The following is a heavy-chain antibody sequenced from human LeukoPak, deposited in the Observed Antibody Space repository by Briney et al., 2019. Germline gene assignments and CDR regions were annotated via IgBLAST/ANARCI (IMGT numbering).Heavy chain of an antibody. CDR1: GGTFSSYA. D-gene: IGHD2-2*02. CDR2: IIPILGIA. J-gene: IGHJ5*02. Sequence: SVKVSCKASGGTFSSYAISWVRQAPGQGLEWMGRIIPILGIANYAQKFQGRVTITADKSTSTAYMELSSLRSEDTAVYYCARDFAAAIRVWELNWFDPWGQGTLVTVSS. CDR3: ARDFAAAIRVWELNWFDP. V-gene: IGHV1-69*04.